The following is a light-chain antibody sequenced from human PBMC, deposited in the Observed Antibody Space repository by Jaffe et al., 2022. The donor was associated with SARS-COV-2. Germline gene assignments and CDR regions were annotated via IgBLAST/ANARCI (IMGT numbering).Light chain of an antibody. CDR1: SSNIGSNY. CDR2: DNN. CDR3: GTWDSSHVL. V-gene: IGLV1-51*01. Sequence: QSVLTQPPSVSAAPGQKVTISCSGSSSNIGSNYVSWYQQLPGTAPKLLIYDNNKRPSGIPDRFSGSKSGTSATLGITGLQTGDEADYYCGTWDSSHVLFGGGTKLTVL. J-gene: IGLJ2*01.